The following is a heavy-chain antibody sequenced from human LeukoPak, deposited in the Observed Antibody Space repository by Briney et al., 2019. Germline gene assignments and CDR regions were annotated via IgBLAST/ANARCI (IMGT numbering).Heavy chain of an antibody. CDR3: ARIAVAGTVYYYYGMDV. J-gene: IGHJ6*02. V-gene: IGHV1-18*01. Sequence: ASVKVSCKASGYTFTSYGISWVRRAPGQGLEWMGWISAYNGNTNYAQKLQGRVTMTTDTSTSTAYMELRSLRSDDTAVYYCARIAVAGTVYYYYGMDVRGQGTTVTVSS. CDR1: GYTFTSYG. CDR2: ISAYNGNT. D-gene: IGHD6-19*01.